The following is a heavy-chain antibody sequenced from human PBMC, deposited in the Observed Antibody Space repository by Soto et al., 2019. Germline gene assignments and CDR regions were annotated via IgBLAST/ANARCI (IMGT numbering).Heavy chain of an antibody. Sequence: PSQTLSLTCAISGDSVSSNSAAWNWIRQSPSRGLEWLGRTYYRSKWDYDYAVSVKGRITINPDTSKNQFSLQLNSVTPEDSAVYYCARGGVSRPHYMDVCGQGNTVTVSS. J-gene: IGHJ6*03. V-gene: IGHV6-1*01. CDR1: GDSVSSNSAA. CDR2: TYYRSKWDY. CDR3: ARGGVSRPHYMDV. D-gene: IGHD3-16*01.